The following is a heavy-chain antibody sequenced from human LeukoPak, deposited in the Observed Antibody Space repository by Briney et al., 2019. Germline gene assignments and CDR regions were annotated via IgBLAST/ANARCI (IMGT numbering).Heavy chain of an antibody. D-gene: IGHD3-22*01. V-gene: IGHV3-30*19. CDR3: ARDGLITMIVVVRYYFDY. J-gene: IGHJ4*02. Sequence: GGSLSLSCAASGFIFTNAYMTWVRQAPGKGLEWVAVISCDGSNKYNPDPEKGRSTISKNNSKSTLYLQMNSLGAEDTAVYYCARDGLITMIVVVRYYFDYWGQGTLVTVSS. CDR1: GFIFTNAY. CDR2: ISCDGSNK.